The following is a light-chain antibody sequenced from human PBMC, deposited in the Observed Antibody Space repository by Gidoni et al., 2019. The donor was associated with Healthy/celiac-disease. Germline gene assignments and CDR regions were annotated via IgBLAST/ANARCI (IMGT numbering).Light chain of an antibody. CDR2: AAS. V-gene: IGKV1-8*01. CDR1: QGISSY. Sequence: AIRMTQSPSSLSASTGDRVTITCRASQGISSYLAWYQHKPGKAPKLLIYAASTLQSGVPSRVSGSGSGTDFTLTISCLQSEDFATYYCQQYYSYPVHFGQGTKLEIK. J-gene: IGKJ2*01. CDR3: QQYYSYPVH.